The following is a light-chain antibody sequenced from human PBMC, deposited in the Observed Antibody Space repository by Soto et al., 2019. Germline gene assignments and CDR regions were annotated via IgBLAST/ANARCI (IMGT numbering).Light chain of an antibody. V-gene: IGKV1-39*01. J-gene: IGKJ1*01. CDR3: QQSYSIPPT. CDR1: QSISSY. CDR2: AAS. Sequence: IHVTQSPSSLSSSEGERATLSCMASQSISSYLTWYQQKPGKAPKLLIYAASSLQSGVPSRFSGSGSGTDFTLTISSLQPEDFATYYCQQSYSIPPTFGQGTKVDIK.